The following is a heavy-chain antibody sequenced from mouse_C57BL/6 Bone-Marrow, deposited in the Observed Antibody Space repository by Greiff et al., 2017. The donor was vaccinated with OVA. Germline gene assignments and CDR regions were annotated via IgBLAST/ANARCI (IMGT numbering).Heavy chain of an antibody. D-gene: IGHD1-1*01. CDR1: GYTFTSYW. CDR2: IHHNSGST. V-gene: IGHV1-64*01. J-gene: IGHJ2*01. Sequence: QVQLQQPGAELVKPGASVKLSCKASGYTFTSYWMHWAKQRPGQGLEWIGMIHHNSGSTNYNEKFKSKATLTVDKSSSTAYMQLSSLTSEDSAVYYCAREYYGSSPYWGQGTTLTVSS. CDR3: AREYYGSSPY.